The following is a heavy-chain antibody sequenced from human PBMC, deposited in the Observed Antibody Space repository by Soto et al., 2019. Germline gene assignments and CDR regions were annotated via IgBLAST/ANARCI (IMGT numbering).Heavy chain of an antibody. Sequence: ASVKVSCKASEYTFSNYGIHWVRQAPGQRLEWMGLINAGNGNTKYSQKFQGRVTLTRDTSASTAYMELNSLRPEDTALYYCAKDEYYYSRSGYYIFDSWGQGTLVTVSS. D-gene: IGHD3-22*01. J-gene: IGHJ4*02. CDR3: AKDEYYYSRSGYYIFDS. V-gene: IGHV1-3*01. CDR1: EYTFSNYG. CDR2: INAGNGNT.